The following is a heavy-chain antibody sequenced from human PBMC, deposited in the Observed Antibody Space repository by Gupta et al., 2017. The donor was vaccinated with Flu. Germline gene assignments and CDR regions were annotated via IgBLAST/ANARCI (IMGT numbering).Heavy chain of an antibody. Sequence: EAQLVESGGGLVQPGGSLRLSCAASGFSFSRYWMTWVRQAPGKGPEWVANIKEDGSEKYYVDSVKGRFTISRDNAKNSLYLQMNSLRGEDTAVYHCAKTPSPVKYYYYGLDVWGQGTTVTVSS. CDR1: GFSFSRYW. D-gene: IGHD4-23*01. V-gene: IGHV3-7*01. J-gene: IGHJ6*02. CDR2: IKEDGSEK. CDR3: AKTPSPVKYYYYGLDV.